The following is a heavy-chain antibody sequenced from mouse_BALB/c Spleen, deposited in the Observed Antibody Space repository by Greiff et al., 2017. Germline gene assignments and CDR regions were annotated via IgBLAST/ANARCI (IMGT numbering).Heavy chain of an antibody. CDR2: IYPGDGDT. D-gene: IGHD2-4*01. Sequence: VKLQESGPELVKPGASVKISCKASGYAFSSSWMNWVKQRPGQGLEWIGRIYPGDGDTNYNGKFKGKATLTADKSSSTAYMQLSSLTSVDSAVYFCARSTMMTSYYFDYWGQGTTLTVSS. V-gene: IGHV1-82*01. CDR1: GYAFSSSW. J-gene: IGHJ2*01. CDR3: ARSTMMTSYYFDY.